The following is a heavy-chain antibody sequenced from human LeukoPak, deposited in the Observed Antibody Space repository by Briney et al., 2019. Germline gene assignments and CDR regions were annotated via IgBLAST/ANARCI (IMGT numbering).Heavy chain of an antibody. J-gene: IGHJ4*02. Sequence: GGSLRLSCAASGFTFSSYVMSWVRQAPGKGLEWVSGMSGSGGSTYYGDSVKGRFTISRDNSKNTLHLQMNSLRAEDTAVYYCAKDRAVVIPTAIDYWDQGTLVTVSS. V-gene: IGHV3-23*02. CDR2: MSGSGGST. D-gene: IGHD2-2*01. CDR1: GFTFSSYV. CDR3: AKDRAVVIPTAIDY.